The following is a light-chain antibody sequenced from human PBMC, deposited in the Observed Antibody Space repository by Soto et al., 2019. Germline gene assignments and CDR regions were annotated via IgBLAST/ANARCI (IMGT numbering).Light chain of an antibody. J-gene: IGKJ2*01. Sequence: EIVLTQSPGTLSLSPGQRATLSCRTSRPVSSSYLAWYQQKPGQAPRLIYGASSRATDIPDRFSGSVSGTDFTLTITRLEPEDFAVYYCQLFVGLMYTFGQGIKLEIK. V-gene: IGKV3-20*01. CDR1: RPVSSSY. CDR2: GAS. CDR3: QLFVGLMYT.